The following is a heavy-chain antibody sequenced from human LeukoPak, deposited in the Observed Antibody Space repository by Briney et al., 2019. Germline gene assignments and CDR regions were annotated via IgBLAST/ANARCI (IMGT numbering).Heavy chain of an antibody. CDR3: ARDGSGSYDALKKEDNWFDP. Sequence: SETLSLTCTVSGGSISSGGYYWSWIRQHPGKGLEWIGYIYYSGSTYYKPSLKSRVTISVDTSKTQFSLKMSSVTAADTAVYYCARDGSGSYDALKKEDNWFDPWGQGTLVTVSS. V-gene: IGHV4-31*03. J-gene: IGHJ5*02. D-gene: IGHD3-10*01. CDR1: GGSISSGGYY. CDR2: IYYSGST.